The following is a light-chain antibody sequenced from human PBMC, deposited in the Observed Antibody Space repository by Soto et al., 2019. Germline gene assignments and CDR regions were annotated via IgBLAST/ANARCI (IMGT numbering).Light chain of an antibody. CDR3: SSYISRSVV. CDR1: SSDVGGYNS. CDR2: DVS. Sequence: QSALTQPASVSGSPGQSITISCTGTSSDVGGYNSVSWYQQHPGKAPQLMIYDVSNRPSGVSNRFSGSKSGNTASLTISGLQAEDEADYYCSSYISRSVVFGGGTKLTVL. V-gene: IGLV2-14*01. J-gene: IGLJ2*01.